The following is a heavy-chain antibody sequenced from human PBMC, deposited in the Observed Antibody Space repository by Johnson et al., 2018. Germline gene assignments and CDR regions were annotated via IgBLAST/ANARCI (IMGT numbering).Heavy chain of an antibody. CDR1: GFTFSGYD. J-gene: IGHJ1*01. V-gene: IGHV3-13*01. CDR2: IGTTGDT. D-gene: IGHD5-18*01. Sequence: VQLVQSGGGLVQPGGSLRLSCAASGFTFSGYDMHWVRQATGKGLEWVSAIGTTGDTYYPGSVKGRFTISRDNAKNSLYLQMNSLRAEDTALYYCAKGHLSVIHTAEYFQYWGQGTLVTVSS. CDR3: AKGHLSVIHTAEYFQY.